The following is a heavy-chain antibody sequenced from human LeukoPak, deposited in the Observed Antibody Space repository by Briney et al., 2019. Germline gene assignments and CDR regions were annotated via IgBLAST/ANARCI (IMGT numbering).Heavy chain of an antibody. J-gene: IGHJ3*02. CDR1: GDSVSSNSAT. D-gene: IGHD2-21*02. CDR3: ARYVTGAFDI. V-gene: IGHV6-1*01. CDR2: TFYRSKWYN. Sequence: SQTLSLTCAISGDSVSSNSATWHWIRQSPSRGLEWLGRTFYRSKWYNEYAVSVKSRIIVNPDTSTNHFSLQLNSVTPEDTAVYYCARYVTGAFDIWGLGTIVTVSS.